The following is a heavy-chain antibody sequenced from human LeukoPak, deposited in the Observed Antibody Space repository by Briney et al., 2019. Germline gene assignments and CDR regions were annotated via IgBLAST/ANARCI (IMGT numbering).Heavy chain of an antibody. J-gene: IGHJ4*02. D-gene: IGHD4-17*01. CDR3: ATLKRLRHYYFDY. V-gene: IGHV4-39*07. Sequence: SETLSLTCTVSSGSISTSNYYWGWVRQPPGKALEWIGNIFYSGSTYYSPSLKSRVTISLDTSRNQFSLKLSSVTAADTAVYYCATLKRLRHYYFDYWGQGTLVTVSS. CDR2: IFYSGST. CDR1: SGSISTSNYY.